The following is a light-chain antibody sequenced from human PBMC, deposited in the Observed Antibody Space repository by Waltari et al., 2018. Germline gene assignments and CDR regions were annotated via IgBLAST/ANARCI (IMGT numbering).Light chain of an antibody. CDR2: EVA. Sequence: QSALTQPPSASGSLGQSVTISCTGVSSDVGPFNYVSWYQHHPGDPPRLILYEVAMRPEGVPNRFSGSRSGNTASLIVSGLQADDEADYYCSSYTGDYSPVLFGGGTTLTVL. CDR1: SSDVGPFNY. CDR3: SSYTGDYSPVL. J-gene: IGLJ2*01. V-gene: IGLV2-8*01.